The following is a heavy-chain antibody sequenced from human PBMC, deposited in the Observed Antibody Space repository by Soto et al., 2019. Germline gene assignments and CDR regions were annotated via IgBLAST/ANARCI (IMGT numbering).Heavy chain of an antibody. D-gene: IGHD2-2*02. V-gene: IGHV5-51*01. CDR2: IYPGDSDT. Sequence: GESLKISCKGSGYSFTSYWIGWVRQMPGKGLEWMGIIYPGDSDTRYSPSFQGQVTISADKSISTAYLQWSSLKASDTAMYYCARLSGCSSTSCYTHMDVWGQGTTVTVYS. J-gene: IGHJ6*02. CDR3: ARLSGCSSTSCYTHMDV. CDR1: GYSFTSYW.